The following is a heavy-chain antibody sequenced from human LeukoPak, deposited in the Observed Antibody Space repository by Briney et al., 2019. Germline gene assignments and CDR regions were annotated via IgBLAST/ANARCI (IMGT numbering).Heavy chain of an antibody. J-gene: IGHJ6*03. D-gene: IGHD3-22*01. CDR2: IYPSGST. Sequence: SETLSLTCTVSGDSIISYYWSWVRQSAGKGLEWIGRIYPSGSTEYNTSLKSRVTMSVDMSKKQFSLKLTSVTAADTAVYYCARLKFYDSTGYTPGYYMDVWGKGTTVTVSS. CDR3: ARLKFYDSTGYTPGYYMDV. CDR1: GDSIISYY. V-gene: IGHV4-4*07.